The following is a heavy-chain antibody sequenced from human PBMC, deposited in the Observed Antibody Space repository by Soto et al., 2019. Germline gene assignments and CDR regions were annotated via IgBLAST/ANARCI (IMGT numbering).Heavy chain of an antibody. CDR2: IIPIFGTA. J-gene: IGHJ6*02. Sequence: GASVKVSCKASGGTFSSYAISWVRQAPGQGLEWMGGIIPIFGTANYAQKFQGRVTITADESTSTAYMELSSLRSEDTAVYYCARDKSSTKDLYYYYYGMDVWGQGTTVTVSS. D-gene: IGHD2-2*01. CDR3: ARDKSSTKDLYYYYYGMDV. CDR1: GGTFSSYA. V-gene: IGHV1-69*13.